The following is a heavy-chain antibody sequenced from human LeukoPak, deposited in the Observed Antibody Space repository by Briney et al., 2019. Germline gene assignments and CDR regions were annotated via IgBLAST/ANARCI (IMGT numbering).Heavy chain of an antibody. J-gene: IGHJ4*02. D-gene: IGHD6-19*01. V-gene: IGHV3-23*01. CDR1: GFTFSSYG. Sequence: PGGSLRLSCAASGFTFSSYGMSWVRQAPGKGLEWVSAISGSGGSTYYADSVKGRFTISRDNSKNTLYLQMNSLRAEDTAVYYRAKQQVWQYSSGWYSSWGQGTLVTVSS. CDR3: AKQQVWQYSSGWYSS. CDR2: ISGSGGST.